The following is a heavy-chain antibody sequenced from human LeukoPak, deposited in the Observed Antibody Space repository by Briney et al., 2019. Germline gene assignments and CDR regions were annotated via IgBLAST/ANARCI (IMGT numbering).Heavy chain of an antibody. V-gene: IGHV3-48*03. CDR2: ISSSGSTI. D-gene: IGHD4-17*01. CDR1: GFTFSSYE. CDR3: ARIEYGDYTYYFDY. Sequence: GGSLRLSCAASGFTFSSYEMNWVRQAPGKGLEWVSYISSSGSTIYYADSVKGRFTISRDNAKNSLYLQMNSLRAEGTAVYYCARIEYGDYTYYFDYWGQGTLVTVSS. J-gene: IGHJ4*02.